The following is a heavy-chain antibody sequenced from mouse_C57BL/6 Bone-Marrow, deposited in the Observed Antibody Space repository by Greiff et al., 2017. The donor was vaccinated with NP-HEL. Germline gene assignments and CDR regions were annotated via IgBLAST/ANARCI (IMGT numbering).Heavy chain of an antibody. D-gene: IGHD2-10*02. CDR1: GFTFSSYG. V-gene: IGHV5-6*01. J-gene: IGHJ1*03. CDR2: ISSGGSSP. Sequence: EVKLMESGGDLVKPGGSLKLSCAASGFTFSSYGMSWVRQTPDKRLEWVATISSGGSSPYYPDSVKGRFTISRDNAKNTLYLQMSSLKSEETAMYYCARSSMYFDVWGTGTTVTVSS. CDR3: ARSSMYFDV.